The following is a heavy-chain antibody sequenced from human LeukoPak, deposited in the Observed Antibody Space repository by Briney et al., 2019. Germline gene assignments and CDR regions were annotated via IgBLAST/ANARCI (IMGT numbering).Heavy chain of an antibody. V-gene: IGHV4-61*05. D-gene: IGHD4-23*01. CDR1: GGSISSSSYY. CDR3: ARDYGGSSPFDY. J-gene: IGHJ4*02. Sequence: SETLSLTCTVSGGSISSSSYYWGWIRQPPGKGLEWIGYIYYSGSTNYNPSLKSRVTISVDTSKNQFSLKLRSVTAADTAVYYCARDYGGSSPFDYWGQGTLVTVSS. CDR2: IYYSGST.